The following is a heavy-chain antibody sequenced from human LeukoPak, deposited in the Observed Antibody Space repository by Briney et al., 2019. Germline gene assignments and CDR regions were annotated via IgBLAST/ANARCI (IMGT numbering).Heavy chain of an antibody. Sequence: SETLSLTCTVSGVFINSNTYSWGWIRQPPGGGLEWIGTISYTGNTYYNSSLKSRVTISVDTSKNQFSLKLSSVTAADTAVYYCARRSRQWLVPSLDYWGQGTLVTVSS. V-gene: IGHV4-39*07. D-gene: IGHD6-19*01. CDR2: ISYTGNT. CDR3: ARRSRQWLVPSLDY. J-gene: IGHJ4*02. CDR1: GVFINSNTYS.